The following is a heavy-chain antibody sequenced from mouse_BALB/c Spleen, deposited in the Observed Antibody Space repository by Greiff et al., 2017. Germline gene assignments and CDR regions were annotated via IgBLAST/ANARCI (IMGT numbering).Heavy chain of an antibody. J-gene: IGHJ2*01. CDR2: ISYDGSN. D-gene: IGHD1-1*01. V-gene: IGHV3-6*02. CDR1: GYSFTSCYF. Sequence: ESGPGLVKPSQSLSLTCSVTGYSFTSCYFWCLIRQFPGNILEWMGYISYDGSNNYTPSLKNRISFTRDTSKNQFFLKLNSVTTEDTATYYCASYYDGGVDYWGQGTTLTVSA. CDR3: ASYYDGGVDY.